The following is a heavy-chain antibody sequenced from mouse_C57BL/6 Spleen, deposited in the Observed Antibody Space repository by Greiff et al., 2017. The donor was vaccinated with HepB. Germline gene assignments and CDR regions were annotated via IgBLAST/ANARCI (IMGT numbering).Heavy chain of an antibody. V-gene: IGHV1-69*01. CDR1: GYTFTSYW. D-gene: IGHD4-1*02. Sequence: QVQLKQPGAELVMPGASVKLSCKASGYTFTSYWMHWVKQRPGQGLEWIGEIDPSDSYTNYNQKFKGKSTLTVDKSSSTAYMQLSSLTSEDSAVYYCARGATGTGYDYWGQGTTLTVSS. CDR2: IDPSDSYT. J-gene: IGHJ2*01. CDR3: ARGATGTGYDY.